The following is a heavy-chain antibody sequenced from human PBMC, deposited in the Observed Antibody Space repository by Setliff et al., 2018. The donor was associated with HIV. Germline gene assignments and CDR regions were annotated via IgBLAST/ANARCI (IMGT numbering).Heavy chain of an antibody. J-gene: IGHJ3*01. V-gene: IGHV1-69*13. CDR1: GGTFSSYA. CDR3: AREAPLRCAFDV. CDR2: IIPILGSP. Sequence: SVKVSCKASGGTFSSYAIIWVRQAPGQGLEWMGVIIPILGSPNYAQRFQGRVTISADESTSTAFLEVTVLRSEDTAVYFCAREAPLRCAFDVCGQGTMVTVS.